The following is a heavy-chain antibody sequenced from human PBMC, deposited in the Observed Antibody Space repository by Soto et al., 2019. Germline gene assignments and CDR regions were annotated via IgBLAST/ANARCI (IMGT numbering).Heavy chain of an antibody. V-gene: IGHV4-31*03. J-gene: IGHJ3*02. D-gene: IGHD3-22*01. CDR2: IYYSGST. Sequence: QVQLQESGPGLVKPSQTLSLTCTVSGGSISSGGYYWSWIRQHPGKGLEWIGYIYYSGSTYYNPSHKGRFTISVDTSKNQFSLRLSFVTAADTAVYYWARGHYFDSSGYSPPSAFDIWGQGKMVTVSS. CDR1: GGSISSGGYY. CDR3: ARGHYFDSSGYSPPSAFDI.